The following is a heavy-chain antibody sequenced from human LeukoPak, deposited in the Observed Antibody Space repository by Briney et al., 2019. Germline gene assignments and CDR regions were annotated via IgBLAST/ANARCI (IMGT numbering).Heavy chain of an antibody. D-gene: IGHD3-10*01. CDR1: GFTFNNYA. Sequence: PGGSLRLSCAASGFTFNNYAMNWVRQAPGKGLEWVSAISGSGGSTYYADSVKGRFTISRDNSKNTLYLQMNSLRAEDTAVYYCAKDRGNYYGSGSYLRYYFDYWGQGTLVTVSS. CDR3: AKDRGNYYGSGSYLRYYFDY. V-gene: IGHV3-23*01. J-gene: IGHJ4*02. CDR2: ISGSGGST.